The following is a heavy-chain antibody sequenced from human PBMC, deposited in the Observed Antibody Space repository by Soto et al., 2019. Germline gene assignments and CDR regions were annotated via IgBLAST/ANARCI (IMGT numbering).Heavy chain of an antibody. CDR2: IYYSGST. CDR3: AREGKQRGMDV. V-gene: IGHV4-31*03. D-gene: IGHD6-25*01. CDR1: GGSISSGGYY. Sequence: SETLSLTCTVSGGSISSGGYYWSWIRQHPGKGLEWIGYIYYSGSTYYSPSLKSRVTISVDTSKNQFSLKLSSVTAADTAVYYCAREGKQRGMDVWGQGTTVTVSS. J-gene: IGHJ6*02.